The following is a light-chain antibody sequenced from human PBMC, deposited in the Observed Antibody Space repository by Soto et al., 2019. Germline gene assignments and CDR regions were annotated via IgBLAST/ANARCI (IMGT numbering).Light chain of an antibody. CDR1: QGISSY. J-gene: IGKJ1*01. Sequence: ITIGESPSGISASRENRDTMTCRASQGISSYLAWYQQKPGKAPKILIYAASTLQSGVPSRFSGSGSGTEFTRTISWLQPEDCATDYCEQSYSCWWRFGQGTKLDIK. CDR3: EQSYSCWWR. V-gene: IGKV1-8*01. CDR2: AAS.